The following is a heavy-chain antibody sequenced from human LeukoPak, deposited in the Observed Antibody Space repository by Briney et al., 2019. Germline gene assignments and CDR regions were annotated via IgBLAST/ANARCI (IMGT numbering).Heavy chain of an antibody. CDR3: ARRVYGTSQYY. Sequence: SETLSLTCTVSGGSINSGGYYWSWIRQHPGKGLEWIGYISHSGSTSYNPSLKSRVTISVDTSKNQFSLKLSSVTATDTALYYCARRVYGTSQYYWGQGTLITVSS. J-gene: IGHJ4*02. V-gene: IGHV4-31*03. CDR2: ISHSGST. D-gene: IGHD5/OR15-5a*01. CDR1: GGSINSGGYY.